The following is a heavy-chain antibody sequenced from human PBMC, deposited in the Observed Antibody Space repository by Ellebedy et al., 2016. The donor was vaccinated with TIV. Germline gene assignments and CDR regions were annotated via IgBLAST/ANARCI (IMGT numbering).Heavy chain of an antibody. V-gene: IGHV5-51*01. D-gene: IGHD3-16*01. CDR1: GFSFTNYW. CDR3: ARHQKGGVTVDAFHR. J-gene: IGHJ3*02. Sequence: GESLKISCKGSGFSFTNYWIGWVRQMPGKGLEWMGIVYPGDSNTFYSPSFQGQVTISADRSISTAYLQWSSLKASDTAIYYCARHQKGGVTVDAFHRWGQGTMVTVSS. CDR2: VYPGDSNT.